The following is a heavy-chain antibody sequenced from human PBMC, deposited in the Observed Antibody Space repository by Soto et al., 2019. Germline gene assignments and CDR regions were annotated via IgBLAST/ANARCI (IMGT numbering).Heavy chain of an antibody. CDR3: ARHGGSAYYYHCIDV. CDR2: FYYSGST. D-gene: IGHD2-15*01. CDR1: GGSISSTNYY. J-gene: IGHJ6*03. V-gene: IGHV4-39*01. Sequence: PSETLSLTCTVSGGSISSTNYYWGWIRQPPGKGLEWIGTFYYSGSTYYNPSLKSRVTISVDTSKSQFSLNLNSVTAADTAVYYCARHGGSAYYYHCIDVWAKGPRSPSP.